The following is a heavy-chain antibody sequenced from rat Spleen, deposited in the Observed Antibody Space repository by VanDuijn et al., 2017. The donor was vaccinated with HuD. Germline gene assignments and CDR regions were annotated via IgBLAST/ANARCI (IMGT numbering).Heavy chain of an antibody. CDR1: GFTFSDYY. CDR2: ISYDGGRT. J-gene: IGHJ2*01. D-gene: IGHD1-4*01. V-gene: IGHV5-29*01. CDR3: ARPNYPGFNYFDY. Sequence: EVEVVESDGGSVQPGKSLKLSCAASGFTFSDYYMAWVRQAPTKGLEWVATISYDGGRTYYRDSVKGRFTISRDNAKTTLYLQMDSLRSEDTATYYCARPNYPGFNYFDYWGQGVMVTVSS.